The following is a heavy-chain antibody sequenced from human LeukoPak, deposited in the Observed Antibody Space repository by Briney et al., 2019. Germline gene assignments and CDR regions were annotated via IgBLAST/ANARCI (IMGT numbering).Heavy chain of an antibody. CDR3: ARENSGWYNY. CDR1: GGTFSSYA. CDR2: IIPIFGTA. V-gene: IGHV1-69*05. J-gene: IGHJ4*02. D-gene: IGHD6-19*01. Sequence: SVKVSCKVSGGTFSSYAISWVRQAPGQWLEWMGGIIPIFGTANYAQKFQGRVTITTDESTSTAYMELSSLRSEDTAVYYCARENSGWYNYWGQGTLVTVSS.